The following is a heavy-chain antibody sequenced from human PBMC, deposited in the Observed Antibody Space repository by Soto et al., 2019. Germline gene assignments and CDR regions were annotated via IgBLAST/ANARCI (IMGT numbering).Heavy chain of an antibody. CDR1: GYAFTTYG. V-gene: IGHV1-18*01. D-gene: IGHD1-1*01. Sequence: QVHLVQSGAEVKKPGASVKVSCNGSGYAFTTYGITWVRQAPGQGLEWMGWISAHNGNTNYAQKLQGRVTVTRDTSTSTAYMELRSLRSDDTAVYYRARGRYGDYWGQGALVTVSS. J-gene: IGHJ4*02. CDR3: ARGRYGDY. CDR2: ISAHNGNT.